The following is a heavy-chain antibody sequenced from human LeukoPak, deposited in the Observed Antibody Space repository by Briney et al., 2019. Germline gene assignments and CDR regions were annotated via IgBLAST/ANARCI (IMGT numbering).Heavy chain of an antibody. CDR1: GGSVSSHY. CDR3: ARGVYIAAAQYGY. V-gene: IGHV4-59*02. CDR2: IYYSGTT. Sequence: SETLSLTCTVSGGSVSSHYWSWIRQPPGKGLEWIGYIYYSGTTNYNPSLKSRVTISVDTSKNQFSLKLSSVTAADTAVYYCARGVYIAAAQYGYWGQGTLVTVSS. D-gene: IGHD6-13*01. J-gene: IGHJ4*02.